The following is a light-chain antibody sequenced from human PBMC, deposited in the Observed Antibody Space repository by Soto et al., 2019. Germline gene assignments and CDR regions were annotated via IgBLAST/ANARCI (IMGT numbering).Light chain of an antibody. CDR3: QQYDSLPYT. Sequence: DIQMTQSPSSLSASVGGRVTITCQASQDIRKDLNWYQQKPGKPPKLLIYDTSILETGVPSTFTGSGSGRDFTLTISSIQPEDVATYYCQQYDSLPYTFGQGTKLEIK. CDR2: DTS. J-gene: IGKJ2*01. CDR1: QDIRKD. V-gene: IGKV1-33*01.